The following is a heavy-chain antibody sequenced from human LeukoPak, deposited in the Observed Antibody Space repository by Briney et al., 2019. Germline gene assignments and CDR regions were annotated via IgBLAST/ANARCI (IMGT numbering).Heavy chain of an antibody. D-gene: IGHD1-26*01. CDR3: AKDLSIVGASRFDY. J-gene: IGHJ4*02. CDR1: GFTFSSYA. CDR2: ISGSGGST. V-gene: IGHV3-23*01. Sequence: TGGSLRLSCAASGFTFSSYAMSWVHQAPGKGLEWVSAISGSGGSTYYADSVKGRFTISRDNSKNTLYLQMNSLRAEDTAVYYCAKDLSIVGASRFDYWGQGTPVTVSS.